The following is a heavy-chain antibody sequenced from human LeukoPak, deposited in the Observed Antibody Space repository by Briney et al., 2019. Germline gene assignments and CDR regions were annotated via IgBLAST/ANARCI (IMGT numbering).Heavy chain of an antibody. Sequence: SETLSLTCTVSGVSFSRYNYYWSWIRQPPGNGLEWIGSIYYSGSTKCNPPLKRRVTMSVDTSKNQVSLKLNSVTAADTSVYYCASCYGAGSYSAFDIWGQGTMVTVSS. J-gene: IGHJ3*02. D-gene: IGHD3-10*01. V-gene: IGHV4-61*01. CDR3: ASCYGAGSYSAFDI. CDR2: IYYSGST. CDR1: GVSFSRYNYY.